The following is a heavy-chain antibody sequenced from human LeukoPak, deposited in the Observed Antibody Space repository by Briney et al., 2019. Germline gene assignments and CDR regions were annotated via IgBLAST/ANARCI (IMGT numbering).Heavy chain of an antibody. CDR2: IYLSGTT. Sequence: PSETLSLTCAVYGGSFSSYYWSWIRQPAGKGLEWIGRIYLSGTTNYNPSLKSRVTMSVDTSKNQFSLKLSSVTAADTAVYYCARDWDKLRYFDWFNWFDPWGQGTLVTVSS. J-gene: IGHJ5*02. CDR3: ARDWDKLRYFDWFNWFDP. V-gene: IGHV4-59*10. D-gene: IGHD3-9*01. CDR1: GGSFSSYY.